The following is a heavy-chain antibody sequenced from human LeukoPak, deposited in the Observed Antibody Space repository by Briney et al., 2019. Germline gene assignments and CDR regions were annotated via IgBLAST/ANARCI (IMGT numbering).Heavy chain of an antibody. V-gene: IGHV3-21*01. D-gene: IGHD2-2*02. CDR1: GFTFSSYS. CDR3: ARLGRRNCSGTSCYTNYYFDY. Sequence: PGGSLRLSCAASGFTFSSYSMNWVRQAPGKGLEWVSSISSSSSYIYYADSVKGRFTISRDNAKNSLYLQMNSLRAEDTAVYYCARLGRRNCSGTSCYTNYYFDYWGQGTLVTVSS. CDR2: ISSSSSYI. J-gene: IGHJ4*02.